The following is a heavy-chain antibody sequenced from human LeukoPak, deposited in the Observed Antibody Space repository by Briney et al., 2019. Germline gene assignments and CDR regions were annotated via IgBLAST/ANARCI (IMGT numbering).Heavy chain of an antibody. CDR2: IYHSGST. J-gene: IGHJ4*02. V-gene: IGHV4-30-2*01. CDR3: ARSSYQQDYFDY. CDR1: GGSISSGGYY. Sequence: SETLSLTCTVSGGSISSGGYYWSWIRQPPGKGLEWIGYIYHSGSTYYNPSLKSRVTISVDRSKNQFSLKLSSVTAADTAVYYCARSSYQQDYFDYWGQGTLVTVSS. D-gene: IGHD1-26*01.